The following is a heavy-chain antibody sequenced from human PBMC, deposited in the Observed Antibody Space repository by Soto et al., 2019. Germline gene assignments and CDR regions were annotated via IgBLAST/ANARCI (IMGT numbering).Heavy chain of an antibody. CDR1: GFTFSSYA. J-gene: IGHJ4*02. V-gene: IGHV3-23*01. Sequence: PGGSLRLSCAASGFTFSSYAMSWVRQAPGKGLEWVSAISGSGGSTYYADSVKGRFTISRDNSKNTLYLQMNSLRAEDTAVYYCAKALGDIVVVPVNYWGQGTLVTVSS. CDR2: ISGSGGST. CDR3: AKALGDIVVVPVNY. D-gene: IGHD2-2*01.